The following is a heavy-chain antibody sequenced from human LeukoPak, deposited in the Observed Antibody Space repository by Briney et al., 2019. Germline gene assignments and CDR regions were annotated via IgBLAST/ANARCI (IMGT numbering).Heavy chain of an antibody. Sequence: GGSLRLSCAASGFTFSSYGMHWVRQAPGKGLEWVAVISYDGSNKYYADSVKGRFTISRDNSKNTLYLQMNSLRAEDTAVYYCAKGRVRRYYYYGMDVWGQGATVTVSS. D-gene: IGHD2-2*01. CDR1: GFTFSSYG. V-gene: IGHV3-30*18. J-gene: IGHJ6*02. CDR2: ISYDGSNK. CDR3: AKGRVRRYYYYGMDV.